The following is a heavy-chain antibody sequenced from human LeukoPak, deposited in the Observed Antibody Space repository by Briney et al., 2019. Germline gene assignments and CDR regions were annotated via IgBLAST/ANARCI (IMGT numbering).Heavy chain of an antibody. CDR3: ARDVIQARYFDY. V-gene: IGHV1-69*13. D-gene: IGHD5-18*01. J-gene: IGHJ4*02. CDR1: GGTFSSYA. Sequence: SVKVSCKASGGTFSSYAISWVRQAPGQGPEWMGGIIPIFGTANYAQKFQGRVTITADESTSTAYMELSSLRSEDTAVYYCARDVIQARYFDYWGQGTLVTVSS. CDR2: IIPIFGTA.